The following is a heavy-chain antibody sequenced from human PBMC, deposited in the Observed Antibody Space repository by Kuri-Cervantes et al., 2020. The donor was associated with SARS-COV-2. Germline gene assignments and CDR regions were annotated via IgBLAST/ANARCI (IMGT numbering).Heavy chain of an antibody. CDR3: AKTAVTGTGREYFQQ. V-gene: IGHV3-23*03. CDR1: GFTFSGHG. CDR2: FYDSETTI. J-gene: IGHJ1*01. Sequence: GESLKISCATSGFTFSGHGMSWVRQAPGKGLEWLSGFYDSETTIYHRDSVKGRFTMSRDYSKNMVYLQMNSLGVEDTAIYYCAKTAVTGTGREYFQQWGQGTLVTVSS. D-gene: IGHD2-21*02.